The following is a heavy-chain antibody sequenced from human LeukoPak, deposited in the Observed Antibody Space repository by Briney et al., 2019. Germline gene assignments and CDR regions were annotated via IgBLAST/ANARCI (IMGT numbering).Heavy chain of an antibody. D-gene: IGHD5-24*01. J-gene: IGHJ4*02. V-gene: IGHV3-23*01. Sequence: PGGSLRLSCAASGITFDNYAMNWVRHAPGKGLEWVSAISGSGGSTYYADSVKGRFTISRDNSKNTLYLQMNSLRAEDTAVYYCAKSTFTGTVGRLPGYWGQGTLVTVSS. CDR1: GITFDNYA. CDR2: ISGSGGST. CDR3: AKSTFTGTVGRLPGY.